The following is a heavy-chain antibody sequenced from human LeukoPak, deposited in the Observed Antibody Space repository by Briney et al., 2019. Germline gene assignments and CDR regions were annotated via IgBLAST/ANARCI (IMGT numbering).Heavy chain of an antibody. V-gene: IGHV4-59*08. CDR1: GASINNNF. CDR2: IYSSGSA. CDR3: ARHRDYYDT. J-gene: IGHJ4*01. Sequence: SETLSLTCTVSGASINNNFWTWIRQPPRKGLECIGYIYSSGSANYNPSLKSRVIISGDTSKNQISLNLTSVTAADTAVYFCARHRDYYDTWGHGTLVTASS. D-gene: IGHD3-22*01.